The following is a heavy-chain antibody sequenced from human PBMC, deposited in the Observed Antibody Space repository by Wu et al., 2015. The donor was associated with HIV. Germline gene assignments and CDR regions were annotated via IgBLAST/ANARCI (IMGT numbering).Heavy chain of an antibody. CDR2: IIPLFGTT. CDR1: GSTFNA. Sequence: QVQLVQSGAEVKKPGSSVKISCKASGSTFNAINWVRQAPGQGLEWMGGIIPLFGTTEYAQIFQGRFTITTDESTSTAFMTLSSLRSEDTAVYYCARDRPRPLTGYYGGMDYYYMDVWGKGTTVTVSS. CDR3: ARDRPRPLTGYYGGMDYYYMDV. V-gene: IGHV1-69*05. J-gene: IGHJ6*03. D-gene: IGHD3-9*01.